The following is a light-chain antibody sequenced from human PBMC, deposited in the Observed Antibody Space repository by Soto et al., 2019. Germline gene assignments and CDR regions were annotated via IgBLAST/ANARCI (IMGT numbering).Light chain of an antibody. V-gene: IGKV3-15*01. CDR1: QSVSSN. CDR2: GTS. Sequence: EIVMTQSPATLPVSPGERATLSCRASQSVSSNLAWYQQKPGQSPRLLIYGTSTRATGIPARFSGSGSGTEFTLTISSLQSEDFAVYYCQQYHNWPPYTFGQGTKLEIK. CDR3: QQYHNWPPYT. J-gene: IGKJ2*01.